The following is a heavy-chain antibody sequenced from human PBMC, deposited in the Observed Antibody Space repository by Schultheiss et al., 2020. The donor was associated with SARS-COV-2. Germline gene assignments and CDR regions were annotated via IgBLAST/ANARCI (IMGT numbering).Heavy chain of an antibody. V-gene: IGHV6-1*01. D-gene: IGHD2-2*01. CDR1: GDSVSSNSAA. Sequence: SETLSLTCAISGDSVSSNSAAWNWIRQSPSRGLEWLGRTYYRSKWYNDYAVSVKSRITINPDTSKNQFSLQLNSVTPEDTAVYYCARDRRYCSSTSCYPFDYWGQGTLVTVSS. J-gene: IGHJ4*02. CDR3: ARDRRYCSSTSCYPFDY. CDR2: TYYRSKWYN.